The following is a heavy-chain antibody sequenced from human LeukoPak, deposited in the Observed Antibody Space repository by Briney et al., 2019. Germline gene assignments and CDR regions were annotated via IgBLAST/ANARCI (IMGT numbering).Heavy chain of an antibody. Sequence: GGSLRLSRAASGFTFSSYSMNWVRQASGKGLEWVSSISSSSSYIYYADSVKGRFTISRDNAKNSLYLQMNSLRAEDTAVYYCARDLIAVAGTRRFDYWGQGTLVTVSS. D-gene: IGHD6-19*01. V-gene: IGHV3-21*01. J-gene: IGHJ4*02. CDR3: ARDLIAVAGTRRFDY. CDR2: ISSSSSYI. CDR1: GFTFSSYS.